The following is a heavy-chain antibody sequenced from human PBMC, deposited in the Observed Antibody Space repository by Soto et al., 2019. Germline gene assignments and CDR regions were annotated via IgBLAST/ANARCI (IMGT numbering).Heavy chain of an antibody. V-gene: IGHV1-69*13. CDR2: IIPIFGTA. CDR3: ARPSAHDSLRLDD. Sequence: SVKVSCKASGGTFSSYAISWVRQAPGQGLEWMGGIIPIFGTANYAQKFQGRVTITADESTSTAYMELSSLRSADPAVYYCARPSAHDSLRLDDWCQGTLVSVTS. J-gene: IGHJ4*02. CDR1: GGTFSSYA. D-gene: IGHD5-12*01.